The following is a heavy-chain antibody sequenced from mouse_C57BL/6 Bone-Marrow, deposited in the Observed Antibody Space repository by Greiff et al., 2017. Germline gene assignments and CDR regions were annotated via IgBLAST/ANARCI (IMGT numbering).Heavy chain of an antibody. CDR3: ARRGYDDSSFAWFAY. Sequence: QVQLQQSGAELVKPGASVKISCKASGYAFSSYWMNWVKQRPGKGLEWIGQIYPGDGDPNYNGKFKGKATLTADKSSRTAYMQLSSLTSEDSAVYFCARRGYDDSSFAWFAYWGQGTLITVSA. V-gene: IGHV1-80*01. J-gene: IGHJ3*01. D-gene: IGHD1-1*01. CDR1: GYAFSSYW. CDR2: IYPGDGDP.